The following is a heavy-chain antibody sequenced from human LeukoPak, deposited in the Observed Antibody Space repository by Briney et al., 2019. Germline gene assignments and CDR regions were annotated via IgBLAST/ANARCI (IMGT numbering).Heavy chain of an antibody. CDR3: ARAAGKVAGIVFYYYYYMGV. D-gene: IGHD6-19*01. CDR2: INSDGSST. CDR1: GFTFSSYW. V-gene: IGHV3-74*01. J-gene: IGHJ6*03. Sequence: PGGSLRLSCAASGFTFSSYWMHWVRQAPGKGLVGVSRINSDGSSTIYADSVKGRFTISRDNAKNTLYLQMISLRAEDTAVYYCARAAGKVAGIVFYYYYYMGVWGKGTTVTVSS.